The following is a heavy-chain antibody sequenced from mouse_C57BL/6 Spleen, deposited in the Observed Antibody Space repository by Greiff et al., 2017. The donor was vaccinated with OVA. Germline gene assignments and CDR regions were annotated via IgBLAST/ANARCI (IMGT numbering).Heavy chain of an antibody. CDR2: IYPGDGDT. CDR3: ARSNYGSSYAKDY. V-gene: IGHV1-80*01. D-gene: IGHD1-1*01. J-gene: IGHJ4*01. CDR1: GYAFSSYW. Sequence: VQLQQSGAELVKPGASVKISCKASGYAFSSYWMNWVQQRPGKGLEWIGQIYPGDGDTNYNGKFKGKATLTADNSSSTDYMQLSSLTSEDSACYISARSNYGSSYAKDYWGQGTSVTVSS.